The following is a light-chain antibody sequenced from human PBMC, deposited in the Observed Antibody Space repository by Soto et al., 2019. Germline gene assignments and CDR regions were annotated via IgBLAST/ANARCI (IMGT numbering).Light chain of an antibody. CDR3: QQYNNWPRT. V-gene: IGKV3-15*01. Sequence: EIVMTQSPATLSVSPGERATLSCRASQSVSSNLAWYQQKPGQAPRLLIYGASTRATGIPARFSGSGSGTEFTLHISRLQSEDFAVYYCQQYNNWPRTVGQGTKVEIK. CDR2: GAS. CDR1: QSVSSN. J-gene: IGKJ1*01.